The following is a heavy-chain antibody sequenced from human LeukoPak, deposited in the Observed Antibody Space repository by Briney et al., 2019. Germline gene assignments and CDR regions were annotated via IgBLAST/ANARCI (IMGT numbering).Heavy chain of an antibody. CDR1: GGSISSGGYY. J-gene: IGHJ4*02. CDR2: IYHSGST. V-gene: IGHV4-30-2*01. Sequence: SETLSLTCTVSGGSISSGGYYWSWIRQPPGKGLEWIGYIYHSGSTYYNPSLKSRVTISVDRSKNQFSLKLSSVTAADTAVYYCARPPYYDFWNGYYPDYWGQGTLVTVSS. D-gene: IGHD3-3*01. CDR3: ARPPYYDFWNGYYPDY.